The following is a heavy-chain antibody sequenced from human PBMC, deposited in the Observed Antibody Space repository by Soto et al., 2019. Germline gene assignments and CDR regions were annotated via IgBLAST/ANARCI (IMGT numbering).Heavy chain of an antibody. D-gene: IGHD3-22*01. CDR2: INPSGGST. V-gene: IGHV1-46*01. CDR3: ARDRGRLSSGYRYYYYYGMDV. J-gene: IGHJ6*02. CDR1: GYTFTSYY. Sequence: SVKVSCKASGYTFTSYYMHWVRQAPVQGLEWMGIINPSGGSTSYAQKFQGRVTMTRDTSTSTVYMELSSLRSEDTAVYYCARDRGRLSSGYRYYYYYGMDVWGQGTTVTVSS.